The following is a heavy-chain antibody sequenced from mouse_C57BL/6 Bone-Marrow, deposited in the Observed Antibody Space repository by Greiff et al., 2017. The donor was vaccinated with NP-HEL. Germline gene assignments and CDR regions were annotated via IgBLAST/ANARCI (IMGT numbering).Heavy chain of an antibody. CDR2: INPGRGGT. J-gene: IGHJ3*01. CDR3: ARSYGNFWFAY. Sequence: QVQLQQSGAELVRPGTSVKVSCKASGYAFTNYLIEWVKQRPGQGLEWIGVINPGRGGTNYNEKFKGKATLTADKSSSTAYMQLSSLTSEDSAVYFCARSYGNFWFAYWGQGTLVTVSA. D-gene: IGHD2-1*01. V-gene: IGHV1-54*01. CDR1: GYAFTNYL.